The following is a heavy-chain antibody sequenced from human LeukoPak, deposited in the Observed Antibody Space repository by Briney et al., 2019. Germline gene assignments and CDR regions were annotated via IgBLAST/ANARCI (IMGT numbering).Heavy chain of an antibody. CDR2: IYYSGST. D-gene: IGHD3-22*01. J-gene: IGHJ6*03. CDR3: ARVSSLLRSYYYYYYMDV. V-gene: IGHV4-59*01. CDR1: GGSISSYY. Sequence: SETLSLTCTVSGGSISSYYWSWIRQPPGKGLEWIGYIYYSGSTNYNPSLKSRVTISVDTSKNQFSLKLSSVTAADTAVYYCARVSSLLRSYYYYYYMDVWGKGTTVTISS.